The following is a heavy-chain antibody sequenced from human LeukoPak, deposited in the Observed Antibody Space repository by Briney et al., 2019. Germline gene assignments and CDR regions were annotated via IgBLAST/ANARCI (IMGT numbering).Heavy chain of an antibody. CDR2: IYHSGST. V-gene: IGHV4-4*02. J-gene: IGHJ4*02. CDR1: GGPISSSNW. D-gene: IGHD5-12*01. Sequence: SGTLSLTCAVSGGPISSSNWWSWVRQPPGKGLEWIGEIYHSGSTNYNPSLKSRVTISVDKSKNQFSLKLSSVTAADTAVYYCASSGYSGYDFLVYWGQGTLVTVSS. CDR3: ASSGYSGYDFLVY.